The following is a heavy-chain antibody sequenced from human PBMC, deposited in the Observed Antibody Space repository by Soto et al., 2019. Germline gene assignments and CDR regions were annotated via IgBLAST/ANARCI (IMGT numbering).Heavy chain of an antibody. CDR3: ARERWGSNTIYYFDY. D-gene: IGHD3-16*01. CDR2: ISAYNGDT. Sequence: ASVKVSCKASGYTFTSYGISWVRQAPGQELEWMGWISAYNGDTKYAQKLQGRVTMTTDTSTSTAYMELRSLRSDDTAVYYCARERWGSNTIYYFDYWGQGTLVTVSS. J-gene: IGHJ4*02. CDR1: GYTFTSYG. V-gene: IGHV1-18*04.